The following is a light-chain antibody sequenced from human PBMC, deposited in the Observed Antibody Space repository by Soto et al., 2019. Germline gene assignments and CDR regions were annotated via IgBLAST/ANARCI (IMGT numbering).Light chain of an antibody. CDR2: DND. Sequence: QSVLTQPPSVSAAPGQNVTISCSGSTSNIGNNYVSWYQQLPGTAPKLLIYDNDKRPSGIPDRFSGSKSGTSATLGITGLPTGDDADYYCGTWDTRLSVGVFGTGTKLTVL. CDR3: GTWDTRLSVGV. J-gene: IGLJ1*01. CDR1: TSNIGNNY. V-gene: IGLV1-51*01.